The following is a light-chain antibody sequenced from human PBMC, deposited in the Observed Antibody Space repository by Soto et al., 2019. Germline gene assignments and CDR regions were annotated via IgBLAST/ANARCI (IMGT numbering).Light chain of an antibody. CDR2: LNSDGSH. CDR3: QTWGSGHVV. CDR1: SGHSSYA. Sequence: QPVLTQSPSASASLGASVKLTCTLSSGHSSYAIAWHQQQPEKGPRYLMKLNSDGSHSKGDGIPDRFSGSSSGAARYLTISSLQSEDVADYYCQTWGSGHVVFGGGTKLTVL. J-gene: IGLJ2*01. V-gene: IGLV4-69*01.